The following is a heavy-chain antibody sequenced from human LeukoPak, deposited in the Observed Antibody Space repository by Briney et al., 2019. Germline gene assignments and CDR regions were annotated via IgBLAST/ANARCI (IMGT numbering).Heavy chain of an antibody. CDR2: INIQTGNP. V-gene: IGHV7-4-1*02. Sequence: ASVKVSCKASGYTFTSHAINWVRQAPGQGLEWMGWINIQTGNPSYVQGFTGRFVFSLDTSVSTAYLQISSLKAEDTAVYYCARDPNIRAFDIWGQGTMVTVSS. CDR3: ARDPNIRAFDI. J-gene: IGHJ3*02. CDR1: GYTFTSHA.